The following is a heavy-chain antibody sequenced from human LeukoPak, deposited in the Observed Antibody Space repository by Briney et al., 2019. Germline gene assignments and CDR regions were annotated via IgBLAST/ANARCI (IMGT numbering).Heavy chain of an antibody. V-gene: IGHV3-30-3*01. CDR2: ISYDGSNK. CDR1: GFTFSSYA. CDR3: AKGRYYDSTGSPIDN. D-gene: IGHD3-22*01. J-gene: IGHJ4*02. Sequence: GGSLRLSCAASGFTFSSYAMHWVRQAPGKGLEWVAVISYDGSNKYYADSVKGRFTISRDNSKNTLYLQMNSLRAEDTVIYYCAKGRYYDSTGSPIDNWGQGTLVTVSS.